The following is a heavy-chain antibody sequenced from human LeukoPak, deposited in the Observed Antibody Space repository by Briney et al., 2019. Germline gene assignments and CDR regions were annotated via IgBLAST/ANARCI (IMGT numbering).Heavy chain of an antibody. D-gene: IGHD2-21*02. V-gene: IGHV3-74*01. CDR2: IRSGGTCT. J-gene: IGHJ1*01. CDR3: VRGGDAVKYYAEYCQY. CDR1: GFTFSNYW. Sequence: GGSLRLSCAASGFTFSNYWMHWVRQGPGKGLVRVSRIRSGGTCTSYADSVKGRFTISRDNAKATLYLQMSSLRAEARVVYYDVRGGDAVKYYAEYCQYWGQGTLVTVSS.